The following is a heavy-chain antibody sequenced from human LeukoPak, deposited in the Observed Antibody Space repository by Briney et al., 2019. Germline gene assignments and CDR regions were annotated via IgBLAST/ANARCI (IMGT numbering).Heavy chain of an antibody. Sequence: SETLSLTCSVSGGSISTYYWSWIRQPPGKGLEWIGYIHYSGSTNYNPSLKSRVTISVDTSKKQFSLRLSSLTAADTAVYYCARHIGGGIEDMDVWGKGTKVIVSS. D-gene: IGHD3-16*02. CDR1: GGSISTYY. CDR2: IHYSGST. J-gene: IGHJ6*03. V-gene: IGHV4-59*08. CDR3: ARHIGGGIEDMDV.